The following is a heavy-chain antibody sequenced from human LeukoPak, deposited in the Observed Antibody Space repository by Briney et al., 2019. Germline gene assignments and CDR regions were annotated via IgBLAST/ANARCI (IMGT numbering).Heavy chain of an antibody. CDR1: GGSISSSNW. J-gene: IGHJ4*02. D-gene: IGHD3-22*01. CDR2: IYHSGST. CDR3: ASLYSSGYYYGY. V-gene: IGHV4-4*02. Sequence: SGTLSLTCAVSGGSISSSNWWSWVRQPPGKGLEWIGEIYHSGSTNYNPSLKSRVTISVDTSKNQFSLKLSSVTAADTAVYYCASLYSSGYYYGYWGQGTLVTVSS.